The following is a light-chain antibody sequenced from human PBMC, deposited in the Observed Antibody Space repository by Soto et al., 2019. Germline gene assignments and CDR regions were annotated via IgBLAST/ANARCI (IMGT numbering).Light chain of an antibody. CDR3: YQYHNFPRT. CDR1: QSINGW. Sequence: DIQLTQSPSTLSASVGDRVTITCRASQSINGWLAWYQQKPGQAPNLLIYKASTLESEVPSRVSGSGSGTEFTLTVSSLQPDDLATYYCYQYHNFPRTFGQGTKVEI. CDR2: KAS. J-gene: IGKJ1*01. V-gene: IGKV1-5*03.